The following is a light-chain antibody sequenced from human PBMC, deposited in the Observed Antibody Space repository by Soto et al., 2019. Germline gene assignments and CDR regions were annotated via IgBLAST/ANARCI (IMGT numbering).Light chain of an antibody. CDR3: QQYDSFSKT. CDR2: DAS. Sequence: DIQMTQSPSTLSASVGDRVTITCRASQSIRSWLAWYQQKPGKAPQLSIYDASNLESGVPSRFSGSGSGTEFTLTISSLQPDDFATYYRQQYDSFSKTFGRGTKVDIK. J-gene: IGKJ1*01. CDR1: QSIRSW. V-gene: IGKV1-5*01.